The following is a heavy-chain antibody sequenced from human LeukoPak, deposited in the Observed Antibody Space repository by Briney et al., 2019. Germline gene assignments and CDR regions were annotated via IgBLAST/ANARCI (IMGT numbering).Heavy chain of an antibody. V-gene: IGHV3-30*18. J-gene: IGHJ4*02. CDR1: GFTFSSYG. Sequence: GGSLRLSCAASGFTFSSYGMHWVRQAPGKWLEWVAVISYDGSNKYYADSVKGRFTISRDNSKNTLYLQMNSLRAEDTAVYYCAKDFEYSSSSGYWGQGTLVTVSS. CDR3: AKDFEYSSSSGY. D-gene: IGHD6-6*01. CDR2: ISYDGSNK.